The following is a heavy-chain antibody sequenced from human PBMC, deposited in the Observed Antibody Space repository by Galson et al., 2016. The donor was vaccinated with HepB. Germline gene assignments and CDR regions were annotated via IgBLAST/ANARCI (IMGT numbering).Heavy chain of an antibody. D-gene: IGHD1-14*01. J-gene: IGHJ4*02. CDR2: INEDQSVK. CDR3: ARDPGHSAFDY. Sequence: SLRLSCAASGFNFGGTWMTWVRQAPGKGLEFVTNINEDQSVKNYVESVKGRFTISRDNAKNTLYLQMSGLRVEDSGICYCARDPGHSAFDYWGQGVLVTVSS. CDR1: GFNFGGTW. V-gene: IGHV3-7*01.